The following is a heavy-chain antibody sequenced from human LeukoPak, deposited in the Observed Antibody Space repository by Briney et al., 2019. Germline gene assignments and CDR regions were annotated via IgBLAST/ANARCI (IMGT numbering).Heavy chain of an antibody. D-gene: IGHD6-19*01. CDR2: ILGGGDTT. V-gene: IGHV3-23*01. CDR1: GFTFNYYA. J-gene: IGHJ1*01. Sequence: GGSLRLSCAASGFTFNYYAMNWVRQAPGKGLEWVSAILGGGDTTSYADSVKGRFTISRDNSKNTLYLQMNSLRAEDTAVYYCAKDSQWLVRTEYFQHWGQGTLVTVFS. CDR3: AKDSQWLVRTEYFQH.